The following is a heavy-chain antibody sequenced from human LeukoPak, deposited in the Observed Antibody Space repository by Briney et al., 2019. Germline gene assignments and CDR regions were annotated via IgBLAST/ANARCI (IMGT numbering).Heavy chain of an antibody. CDR1: GFTFDDYA. V-gene: IGHV3-9*03. CDR2: ISWNSGSI. J-gene: IGHJ6*03. CDR3: AKAAYGSYYYYMDV. Sequence: GGSLRLSCAASGFTFDDYAMHWVRQAPGKGLEWVSGISWNSGSIGYADSVKGRFTISRDNAKNSLYLQMNSLRAEDMALYYCAKAAYGSYYYYMDVWGKGTTVTVSS. D-gene: IGHD3-10*01.